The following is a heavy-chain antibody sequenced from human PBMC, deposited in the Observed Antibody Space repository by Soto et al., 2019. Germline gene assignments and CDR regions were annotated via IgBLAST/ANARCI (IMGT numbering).Heavy chain of an antibody. CDR1: GFTFSSYG. CDR3: ARCYSSSWYFWFDP. J-gene: IGHJ5*02. V-gene: IGHV3-33*01. CDR2: IWYDGSNK. D-gene: IGHD6-13*01. Sequence: QVQLVESGGGVVQPGRSLRLSCAASGFTFSSYGMHWVRQAPGKGLEWVAVIWYDGSNKYYADSVKGRFTISRDNSKNTLYLQMNSLRAEDTAVYYCARCYSSSWYFWFDPWGQGTLVTVSS.